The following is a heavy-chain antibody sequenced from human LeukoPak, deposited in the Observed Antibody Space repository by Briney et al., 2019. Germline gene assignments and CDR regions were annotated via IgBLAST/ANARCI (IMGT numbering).Heavy chain of an antibody. V-gene: IGHV7-4-1*02. CDR3: ARVVVPAATHYYYYMGV. J-gene: IGHJ6*03. Sequence: ASVKVSCKASGYTFTSYAMNWVRQAPGQGLEWMGWINTNTGNPTYAQGFTGRFVFTLDTSVSTTYLQINSLKAEDTAVYFCARVVVPAATHYYYYMGVWGKGTTVTVSS. CDR1: GYTFTSYA. CDR2: INTNTGNP. D-gene: IGHD2-2*01.